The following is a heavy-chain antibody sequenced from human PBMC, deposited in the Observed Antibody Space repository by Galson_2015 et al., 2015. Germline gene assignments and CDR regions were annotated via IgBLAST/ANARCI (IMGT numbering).Heavy chain of an antibody. CDR1: GFSLSATAVG. V-gene: IGHV2-5*01. CDR3: AHLTSNGSCFDY. J-gene: IGHJ4*02. Sequence: PALVKPTQTLSLTCTFSGFSLSATAVGVGWIRQPPGKALEWLAHIYWNDDKKYSPSLKSRLTITKDTSKNQVVLTVTNLDPVDTATYYCAHLTSNGSCFDYWGQGTLVTVSS. D-gene: IGHD1-1*01. CDR2: IYWNDDK.